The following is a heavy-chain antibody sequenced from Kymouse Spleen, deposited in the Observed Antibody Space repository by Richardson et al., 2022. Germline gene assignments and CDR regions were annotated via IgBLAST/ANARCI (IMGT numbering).Heavy chain of an antibody. CDR2: ISYDGSNK. Sequence: QVQLVESGGGVVQPGRSLRLSCAASGFTFSSYGMHWVRQAPGKGLEWVAVISYDGSNKYYADSVKGRFTISRDNSKNTLYLQMNSLRAEDTAVYYCAKDQVAAAGNWFDPWGQGTLVTVSS. V-gene: IGHV3-30*18. J-gene: IGHJ5*02. CDR3: AKDQVAAAGNWFDP. CDR1: GFTFSSYG. D-gene: IGHD6-13*01.